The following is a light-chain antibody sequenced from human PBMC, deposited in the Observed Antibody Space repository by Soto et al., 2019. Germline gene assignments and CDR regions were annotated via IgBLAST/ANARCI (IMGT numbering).Light chain of an antibody. J-gene: IGKJ1*01. CDR3: QQYDSSPRT. CDR2: DTS. V-gene: IGKV3-20*01. Sequence: EIVSTQSPGTPSFSPGERPTLSCTASQSLSSNFLAWYQQKPGQAPRLLIYDTSSRATGIPDRFSGSGSGTDFTLTISRLEPEDFAVYHCQQYDSSPRTFGQGTKV. CDR1: QSLSSNF.